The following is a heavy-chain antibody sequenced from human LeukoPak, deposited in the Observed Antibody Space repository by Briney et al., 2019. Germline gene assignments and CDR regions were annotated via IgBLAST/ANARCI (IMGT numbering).Heavy chain of an antibody. CDR2: IYYSGST. J-gene: IGHJ4*02. D-gene: IGHD6-19*01. Sequence: SETLSLTCTVSGGSISSSSYYWGWIRQPPGKGLEWIGSIYYSGSTYYNPSLKSRVTISVDTSKNQFSLKLSSVTAADTAVYYCASGIAVAGSFRFDYWGQGTLVTVSS. CDR1: GGSISSSSYY. V-gene: IGHV4-39*07. CDR3: ASGIAVAGSFRFDY.